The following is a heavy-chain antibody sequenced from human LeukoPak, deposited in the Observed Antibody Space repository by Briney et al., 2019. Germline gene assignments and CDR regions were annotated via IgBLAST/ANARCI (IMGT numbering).Heavy chain of an antibody. CDR3: VRRQHFGDPH. Sequence: PSETLSLTCAVYGGSFSGYYWSWIRQPPGKGLEWIGEINHSGSTNYNPSLKSRVTISVDTSKNQFSLKLSSVTAADTAVYYCVRRQHFGDPHWGQGTLVTVST. J-gene: IGHJ4*02. V-gene: IGHV4-34*01. CDR2: INHSGST. CDR1: GGSFSGYY. D-gene: IGHD4-17*01.